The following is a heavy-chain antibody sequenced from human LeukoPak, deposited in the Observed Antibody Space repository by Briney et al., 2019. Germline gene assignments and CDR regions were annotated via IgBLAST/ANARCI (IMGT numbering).Heavy chain of an antibody. CDR3: ARGAPIDH. CDR1: GFTFSSSW. J-gene: IGHJ5*02. Sequence: GSLRLSCAASGFTFSSSWMYWLRPSPGKGLVWVSRMNSDVTTISYADSVRGRFTISRDNAQNTLHLQMDSLRVEDTAVYYCARGAPIDHWGQGVLVTVSS. V-gene: IGHV3-74*01. CDR2: MNSDVTTI.